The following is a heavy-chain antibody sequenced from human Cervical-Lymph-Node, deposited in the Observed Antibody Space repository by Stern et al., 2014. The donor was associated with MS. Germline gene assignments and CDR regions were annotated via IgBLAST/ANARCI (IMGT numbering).Heavy chain of an antibody. CDR1: GYSFSGFG. CDR2: ISVYSDNK. J-gene: IGHJ4*02. V-gene: IGHV1-18*01. CDR3: ARALFTRDGYTLGHADY. D-gene: IGHD5-24*01. Sequence: VQLVESGPEVKEPGASVKGSCKASGYSFSGFGGTWVRQAPGQGIEWMGWISVYSDNKKYGKRVQDRVTLTTDTSTSTAYMELRSLRSDDTAVYYCARALFTRDGYTLGHADYWGQGALVTVSS.